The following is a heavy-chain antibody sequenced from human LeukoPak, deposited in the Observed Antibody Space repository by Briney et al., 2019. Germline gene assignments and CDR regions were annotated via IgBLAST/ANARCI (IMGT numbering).Heavy chain of an antibody. J-gene: IGHJ4*02. CDR1: GSTFSNYW. CDR3: ARATHWSGWVYDY. D-gene: IGHD3-3*01. V-gene: IGHV3-7*01. CDR2: IKKDGSEI. Sequence: GGSLRLSCEASGSTFSNYWMTWVRQAPGKGLEWVANIKKDGSEIYYVDSVKGRFTISRDNAKNALYLQMNSLRAEDTAVYYCARATHWSGWVYDYWGQGSLVTVSS.